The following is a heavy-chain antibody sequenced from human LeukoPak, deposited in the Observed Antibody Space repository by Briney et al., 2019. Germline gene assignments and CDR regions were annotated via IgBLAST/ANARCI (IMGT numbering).Heavy chain of an antibody. CDR3: ARGGSYGYYYYYYTDV. V-gene: IGHV4-34*01. Sequence: PSETLSLTCAVYGGSFSGYYWSWIRQPPGKGLEWIGEINHSGSTNYNPSLKSRVTISVDTSKNQFSLKLSSVTAADTAVYYCARGGSYGYYYYYYTDVWGKGTTVTVSS. CDR1: GGSFSGYY. CDR2: INHSGST. J-gene: IGHJ6*03. D-gene: IGHD5-18*01.